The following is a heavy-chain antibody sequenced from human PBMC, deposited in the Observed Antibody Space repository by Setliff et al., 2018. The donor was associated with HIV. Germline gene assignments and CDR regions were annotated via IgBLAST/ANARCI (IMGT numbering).Heavy chain of an antibody. Sequence: GGSLRLSCAASGFTFSDSAIHWVRQASGKGLEWIGRFRSKANSYATVHATSVRGRFTISRDASKNTAYLQMNSLKTEDTGVYYCSRHLDGYCSSTSCFLTSWDWGRGTLVTVSS. J-gene: IGHJ4*02. V-gene: IGHV3-73*01. CDR1: GFTFSDSA. CDR3: SRHLDGYCSSTSCFLTSWD. D-gene: IGHD2-2*01. CDR2: FRSKANSYAT.